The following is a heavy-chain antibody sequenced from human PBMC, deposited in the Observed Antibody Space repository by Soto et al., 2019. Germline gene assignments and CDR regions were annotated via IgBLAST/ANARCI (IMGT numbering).Heavy chain of an antibody. CDR3: ARIPNEYQDDCFDP. J-gene: IGHJ5*02. CDR1: GFSLTTRGVG. Sequence: QITLKESGPTLVKPTQTLTLTCTFSGFSLTTRGVGVGWIRQPPGKALECLALIYWDDDKRYSPSLQRRLSITKDTSKYQVVLTMSNVDPVDTATYYCARIPNEYQDDCFDPWGQGTLVSVGS. D-gene: IGHD6-6*01. CDR2: IYWDDDK. V-gene: IGHV2-5*02.